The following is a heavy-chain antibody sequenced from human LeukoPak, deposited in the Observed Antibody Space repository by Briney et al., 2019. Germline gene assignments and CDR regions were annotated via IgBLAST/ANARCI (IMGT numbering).Heavy chain of an antibody. V-gene: IGHV3-48*01. CDR1: GFTFSSYS. J-gene: IGHJ3*02. CDR3: ASEIEGSSGWYGAFDI. Sequence: SGGSLRLSCAASGFTFSSYSMNWVRQAPGKGLEWVSYISSSSSTIYYADSVKGRFTISRDNAKNSLYLQMNSLRAEDTAVYYCASEIEGSSGWYGAFDIWGQGTMVTVSS. D-gene: IGHD6-19*01. CDR2: ISSSSSTI.